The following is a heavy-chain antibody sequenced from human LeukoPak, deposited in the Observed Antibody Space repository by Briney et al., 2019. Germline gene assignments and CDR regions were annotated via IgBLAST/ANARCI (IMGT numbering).Heavy chain of an antibody. D-gene: IGHD3-3*01. CDR2: IKEDGTEK. V-gene: IGHV3-7*03. CDR1: GFTFSSSW. CDR3: ARPHNNWRWYFDL. J-gene: IGHJ2*01. Sequence: GGSLRLSCAASGFTFSSSWMNWVRQSPGKGLEWVANIKEDGTEKYYVDSVNGRFTIFRDNAKNSLYLQMNSLRAEDTAVYYCARPHNNWRWYFDLWGRGTLVTVSS.